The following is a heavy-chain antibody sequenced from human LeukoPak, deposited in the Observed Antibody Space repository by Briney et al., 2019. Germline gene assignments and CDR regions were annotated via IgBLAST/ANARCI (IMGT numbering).Heavy chain of an antibody. CDR3: TTALFGPFDY. V-gene: IGHV3-15*01. CDR2: IKSISDGGTT. J-gene: IGHJ4*02. Sequence: PGGPLRLSCAASGFTFSDAWMNWVRQAPGKGLEYIGRIKSISDGGTTDYAAPVKGRFTISRDDSKNTLYLQMNSLKTEDTGVYYCTTALFGPFDYWGQGTLVTVSS. D-gene: IGHD3-10*01. CDR1: GFTFSDAW.